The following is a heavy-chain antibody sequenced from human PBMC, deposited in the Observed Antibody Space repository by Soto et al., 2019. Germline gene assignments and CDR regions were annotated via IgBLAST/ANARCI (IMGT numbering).Heavy chain of an antibody. D-gene: IGHD2-2*01. Sequence: QVQLVQSGAEVKKPGASVKVSCKASGYTFTGYYMHWVRQAPGQGLEWMGWINPNSGGTNYAQKFQGRVTMTRDTSISTAYMELSRLRSDDTAVYYCAAHPRGRDIVVVPAAAMDVWGQGTTVTVSS. CDR1: GYTFTGYY. J-gene: IGHJ6*02. V-gene: IGHV1-2*02. CDR3: AAHPRGRDIVVVPAAAMDV. CDR2: INPNSGGT.